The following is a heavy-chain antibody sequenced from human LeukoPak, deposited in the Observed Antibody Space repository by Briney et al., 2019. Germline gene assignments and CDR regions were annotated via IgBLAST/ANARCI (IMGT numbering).Heavy chain of an antibody. CDR2: INPNSGGT. J-gene: IGHJ5*02. CDR3: ARDYPASVWFDP. Sequence: ASVKVSCKASGYTFTTYNINWVRQAPGQGLEWMGWINPNSGGTNYAQKFQGRVTMTRDTSISTAYMELSRLRSDDTAVYYCARDYPASVWFDPWGQGTLVTVSS. V-gene: IGHV1-2*02. CDR1: GYTFTTYN.